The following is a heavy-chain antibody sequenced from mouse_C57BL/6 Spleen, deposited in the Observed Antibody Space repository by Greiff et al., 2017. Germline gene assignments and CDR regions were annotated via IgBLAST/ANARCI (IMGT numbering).Heavy chain of an antibody. CDR2: IYPGDGDT. Sequence: VKLQESGPELVKPGASVKISCKASGYAFSSSWMNWVKQRPGKGLEWIGRIYPGDGDTNYNGKFKGKATLTADKSSSTAYMQLSSLTSEDSAVYFCARDDYGDYYAMDYWGQGTSVTVSS. CDR3: ARDDYGDYYAMDY. J-gene: IGHJ4*01. V-gene: IGHV1-82*01. D-gene: IGHD2-4*01. CDR1: GYAFSSSW.